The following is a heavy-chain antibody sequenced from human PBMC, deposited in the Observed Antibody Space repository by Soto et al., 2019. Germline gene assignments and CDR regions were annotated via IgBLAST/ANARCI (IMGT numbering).Heavy chain of an antibody. V-gene: IGHV4-59*01. CDR1: GGSISSYY. CDR2: IYYSGST. Sequence: SETLSLTCTVSGGSISSYYWSWIRQPPGKGLEWIGYIYYSGSTNYNPSLKSRVTISVDTSKNQFSLKLSSVTAADTAVYYCARFNPGEWLGELSCFDYWGQGTPVTVSS. CDR3: ARFNPGEWLGELSCFDY. J-gene: IGHJ4*02. D-gene: IGHD3-10*01.